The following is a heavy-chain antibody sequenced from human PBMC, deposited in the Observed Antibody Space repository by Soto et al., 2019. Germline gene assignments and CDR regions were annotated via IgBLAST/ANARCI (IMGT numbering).Heavy chain of an antibody. J-gene: IGHJ4*02. CDR1: GFTFWGDW. CDR2: IKQDGSAK. V-gene: IGHV3-7*01. Sequence: EVQLVESGGGSVQPGGSLRLSCVASGFTFWGDWMSWVRQAPGKGLEWVANIKQDGSAKQYLDSVRGRFTISRDNSKNSVYLQMNSLRAEDTALYYCARDFYGGFSYGPGDNWGQGTWSPSPQ. D-gene: IGHD2-15*01. CDR3: ARDFYGGFSYGPGDN.